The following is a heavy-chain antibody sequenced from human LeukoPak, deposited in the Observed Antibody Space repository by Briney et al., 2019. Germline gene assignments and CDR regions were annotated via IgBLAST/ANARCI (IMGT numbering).Heavy chain of an antibody. D-gene: IGHD4-11*01. CDR1: GFTFSTYA. J-gene: IGHJ2*01. Sequence: GGSLRLSCAASGFTFSTYAMSWVSQAPGKGLGWVSGINDSGGRTYYADSVKGRFTISRDNSKNTLYLQMNSLRAEDTAVYYCAKVSNTGQLGFFDLWGRGTLVTVSS. CDR2: INDSGGRT. CDR3: AKVSNTGQLGFFDL. V-gene: IGHV3-23*01.